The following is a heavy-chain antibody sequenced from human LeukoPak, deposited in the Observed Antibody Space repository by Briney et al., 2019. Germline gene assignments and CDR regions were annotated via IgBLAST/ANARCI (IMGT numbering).Heavy chain of an antibody. D-gene: IGHD1-14*01. CDR3: ARDRNDAFDI. V-gene: IGHV4-59*12. Sequence: PSETLSLTCTVSGGSISSYYWSWIRQPPGKGLEWIGCIYYSGTTYYNPSLKSRVTISVDTSKNQISLKLSSVSAADTAVYYCARDRNDAFDIWGQGTMVTVSS. CDR2: IYYSGTT. CDR1: GGSISSYY. J-gene: IGHJ3*02.